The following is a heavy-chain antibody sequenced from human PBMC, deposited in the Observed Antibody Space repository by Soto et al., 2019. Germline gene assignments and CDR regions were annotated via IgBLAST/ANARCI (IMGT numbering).Heavy chain of an antibody. J-gene: IGHJ5*02. CDR3: ARARLGYCSGGSCTYNWFDP. CDR2: IYHSGST. CDR1: VVSSIIGWYS. D-gene: IGHD2-15*01. Sequence: PSATXSLTCSISVVSSIIGWYSLSWIRQPPGNGLEWIGYIYHSGSTYYNPSLKSRVTISVDRSKNHFSLKLSSVTAADTAVDYCARARLGYCSGGSCTYNWFDPWGQGALVTVSS. V-gene: IGHV4-30-2*01.